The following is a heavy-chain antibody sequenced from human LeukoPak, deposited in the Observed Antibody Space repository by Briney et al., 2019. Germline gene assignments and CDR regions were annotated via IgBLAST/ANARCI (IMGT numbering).Heavy chain of an antibody. CDR1: GFTFSSYA. D-gene: IGHD3-22*01. V-gene: IGHV3-23*01. CDR3: AKDRVTDSSGYPDAFDI. CDR2: ISGSGGST. J-gene: IGHJ3*02. Sequence: PRGSLRLSCAASGFTFSSYAMSWVRQAPGKGLEWVSAISGSGGSTYYADSVKGRFTISRNNSKNTLYLQMNSLRAEDTAVYYCAKDRVTDSSGYPDAFDIWGQGTMVNVSS.